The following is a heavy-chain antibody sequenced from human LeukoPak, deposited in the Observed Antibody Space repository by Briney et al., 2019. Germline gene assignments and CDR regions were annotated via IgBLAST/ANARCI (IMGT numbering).Heavy chain of an antibody. CDR2: IRQDGSER. V-gene: IGHV3-7*01. J-gene: IGHJ4*02. D-gene: IGHD5-12*01. CDR3: ARDWGSTGYDLYDS. CDR1: GFIFSNYW. Sequence: PGGSLRLFCAASGFIFSNYWMTWVRQAPGKGLEWVAHIRQDGSERHYVDSVKDRFTISRDNAKNSLDLQMDSLRAEDTAVYYCARDWGSTGYDLYDSWGQGTLVTVSS.